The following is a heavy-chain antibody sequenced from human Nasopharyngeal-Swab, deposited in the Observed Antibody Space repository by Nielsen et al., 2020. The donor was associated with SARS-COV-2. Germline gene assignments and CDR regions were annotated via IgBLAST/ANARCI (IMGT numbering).Heavy chain of an antibody. Sequence: GESLKISCAASGFTFSSYEMNWVRQAPGKGLEWVSYISSSGSTRYYADSVKGRFTISRDNAKNSLYLQMNSLRAEDTAVYYCARDPTPPYYDFWSGYPYGWFDPWGQGTLVTVSS. CDR3: ARDPTPPYYDFWSGYPYGWFDP. CDR2: ISSSGSTR. J-gene: IGHJ5*02. D-gene: IGHD3-3*01. V-gene: IGHV3-48*03. CDR1: GFTFSSYE.